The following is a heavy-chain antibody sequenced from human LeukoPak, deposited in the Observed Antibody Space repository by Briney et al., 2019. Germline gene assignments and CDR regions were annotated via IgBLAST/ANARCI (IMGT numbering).Heavy chain of an antibody. V-gene: IGHV4-34*12. CDR1: GGSFSGYY. D-gene: IGHD3-22*01. J-gene: IGHJ4*02. CDR2: IIHSGST. Sequence: SETLSLTCAVYGGSFSGYYWSWIRQPPGKGLEWIGEIIHSGSTNYNPSLKSRVTISLDTSKNQFSLKLSSVTAADTAVYYCARAPRITMIVVVITTGSYFDYWGQGTLVTVSS. CDR3: ARAPRITMIVVVITTGSYFDY.